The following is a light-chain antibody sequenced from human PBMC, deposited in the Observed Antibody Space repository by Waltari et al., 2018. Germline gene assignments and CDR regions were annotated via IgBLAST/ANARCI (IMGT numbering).Light chain of an antibody. CDR1: STDVAGYDP. CDR2: EVT. Sequence: QSALTQPPSASGSPGQSITISCTGISTDVAGYDPVFWYQHHPGKAPKLLIDEVTKRPSGVPDRFSGSKSDNTASLAVSGLQAEDEADYYCSSYAGGSSLMFGGGTKLTVL. V-gene: IGLV2-8*01. J-gene: IGLJ3*02. CDR3: SSYAGGSSLM.